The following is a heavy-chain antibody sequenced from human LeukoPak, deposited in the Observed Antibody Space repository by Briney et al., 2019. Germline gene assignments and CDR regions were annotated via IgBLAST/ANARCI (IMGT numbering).Heavy chain of an antibody. J-gene: IGHJ6*02. Sequence: GGSLRLSCVASGFTFGKYWMSWVRQAPGKGLEWVSYISTISSTIYYADSVKGRFTISRDNAKNSLSLQMNSLRDEDTAVYYCARGGSGYGDYSYFFGLDVWGQGTTVTVSS. V-gene: IGHV3-48*02. CDR3: ARGGSGYGDYSYFFGLDV. CDR1: GFTFGKYW. D-gene: IGHD5-12*01. CDR2: ISTISSTI.